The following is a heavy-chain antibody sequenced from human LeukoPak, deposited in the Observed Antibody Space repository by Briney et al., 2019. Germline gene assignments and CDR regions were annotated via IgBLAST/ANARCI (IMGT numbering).Heavy chain of an antibody. V-gene: IGHV4-34*01. CDR1: GGSFSGYY. Sequence: SETLSLTCAVYGGSFSGYYWSWIRQPPGKGLEWIGEINHSGSTNYIPSLKSRVTISVDTSKNQFSLKLSSVTAADTAVYYCARVVRGYSYGSWYFDYWGQGTLVTVSS. CDR3: ARVVRGYSYGSWYFDY. J-gene: IGHJ4*02. D-gene: IGHD5-18*01. CDR2: INHSGST.